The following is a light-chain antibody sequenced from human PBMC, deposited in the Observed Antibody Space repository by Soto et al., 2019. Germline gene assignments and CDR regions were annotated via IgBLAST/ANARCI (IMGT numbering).Light chain of an antibody. Sequence: QSALTQPPSVSGAPGQRVTISCTGSSSNIGAGYDVHWYQQLPGTAPKPLIYGNSNRPSGVPDRFSGSKSGTSASLAITGLQAEDEADYYCQSYDSSLSGSGVFGTGTKVTVL. CDR1: SSNIGAGYD. CDR3: QSYDSSLSGSGV. V-gene: IGLV1-40*01. CDR2: GNS. J-gene: IGLJ1*01.